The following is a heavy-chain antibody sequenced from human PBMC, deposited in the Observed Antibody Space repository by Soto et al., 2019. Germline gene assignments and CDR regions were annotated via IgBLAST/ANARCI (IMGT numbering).Heavy chain of an antibody. CDR2: ISGGGCST. Sequence: GSLRLSCAASVFSCSGYAVTWVRQAPGKGLEWVSAISGGGCSTYYADSVRGRFTISRDNSKNTLHLQMNSLRAEDTAVYYCAKTESFNGYYNAFDYWGRGTQVTVS. D-gene: IGHD3-9*01. J-gene: IGHJ4*02. CDR1: VFSCSGYA. CDR3: AKTESFNGYYNAFDY. V-gene: IGHV3-23*01.